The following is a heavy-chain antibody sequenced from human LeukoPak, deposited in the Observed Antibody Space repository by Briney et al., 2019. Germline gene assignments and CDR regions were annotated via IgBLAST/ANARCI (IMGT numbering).Heavy chain of an antibody. V-gene: IGHV3-48*03. J-gene: IGHJ6*02. CDR3: ARGHRLYGMDA. CDR2: IGSSGITI. CDR1: GFTFSSYE. Sequence: PGGSLRLSCAASGFTFSSYEMSWVRQAPGKGLEWVSYIGSSGITIYYADSVKGRFTISRDNAKNSLYLQMNSLRAEDTAVYYCARGHRLYGMDAWGQGTTVTVSS. D-gene: IGHD3-16*02.